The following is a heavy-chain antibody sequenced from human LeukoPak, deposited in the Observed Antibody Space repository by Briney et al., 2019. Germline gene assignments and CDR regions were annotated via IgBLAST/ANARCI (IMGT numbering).Heavy chain of an antibody. Sequence: PSETLSLTCTVSGGSISSHYWSWIRQPPGKGLEWIGYIYYSGSTNYNPSLKSRVTISVDTSKNQFSLKLSSVTAADTAVYYCARHETTVVTSYYYYGMDVWGQGTTVTVSS. CDR1: GGSISSHY. V-gene: IGHV4-59*08. CDR2: IYYSGST. J-gene: IGHJ6*02. D-gene: IGHD4-23*01. CDR3: ARHETTVVTSYYYYGMDV.